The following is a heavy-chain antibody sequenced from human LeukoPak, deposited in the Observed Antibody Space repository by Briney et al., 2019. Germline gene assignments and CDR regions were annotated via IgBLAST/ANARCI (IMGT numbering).Heavy chain of an antibody. CDR3: AMSPLGYCSSTSCYYFDY. Sequence: GGSLRLSCAASGFTFSDYGMHWVRQTPGKGLEWVAVISYDGSTKYYADSVKGRFTISRDNSKNTLYLQMNSLRVEDTAAYYCAMSPLGYCSSTSCYYFDYWGQGTLVTVSS. V-gene: IGHV3-30*03. CDR1: GFTFSDYG. D-gene: IGHD2-2*01. CDR2: ISYDGSTK. J-gene: IGHJ4*02.